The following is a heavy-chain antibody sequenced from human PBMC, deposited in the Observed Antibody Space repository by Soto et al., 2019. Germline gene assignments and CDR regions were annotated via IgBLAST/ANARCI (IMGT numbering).Heavy chain of an antibody. D-gene: IGHD3-9*01. J-gene: IGHJ4*02. V-gene: IGHV3-30*03. Sequence: QVQLVESGGGVVQPGRSLRLSCAASGFTFSSYGMHWVRQAPGKGLEWVAVISYDGSNKYYADSVKGRFTISRDNSKNTRYLQMNSLRAEDTAVYYCATDPRLDILTGPFDYWGQGTLVTVSS. CDR1: GFTFSSYG. CDR3: ATDPRLDILTGPFDY. CDR2: ISYDGSNK.